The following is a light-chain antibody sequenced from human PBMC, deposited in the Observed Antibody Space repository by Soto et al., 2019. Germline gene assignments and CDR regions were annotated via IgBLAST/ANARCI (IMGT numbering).Light chain of an antibody. CDR1: QSIFSNY. CDR3: QQDGTSPRT. CDR2: GAS. J-gene: IGKJ1*01. V-gene: IGKV3-20*01. Sequence: EVMLTQSPGTLSLSPGERATLSCRASQSIFSNYLAWYQQKSGQAPRLLIYGASNRATGIPDRFSGSGSGTDFSLTISRLEPEDCAVYYCQQDGTSPRTFGQGNKVQFK.